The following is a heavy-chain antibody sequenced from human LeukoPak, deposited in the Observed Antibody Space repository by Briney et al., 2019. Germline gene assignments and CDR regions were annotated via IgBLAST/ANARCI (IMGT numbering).Heavy chain of an antibody. CDR3: AKDRYGDYEAPFHYMDA. V-gene: IGHV1-2*02. Sequence: ASVKVSCKASGYTFTNYGLSWVRQAPGQGLEWMGWINPNSGVTNYAQKLQGRVTITRDTSIDTAYMQLSRLRSDDTAVYYCAKDRYGDYEAPFHYMDAWGRGTTVTVSS. D-gene: IGHD5-12*01. CDR2: INPNSGVT. CDR1: GYTFTNYG. J-gene: IGHJ6*03.